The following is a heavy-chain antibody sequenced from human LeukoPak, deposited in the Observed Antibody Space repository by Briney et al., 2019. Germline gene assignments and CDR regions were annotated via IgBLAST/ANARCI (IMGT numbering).Heavy chain of an antibody. CDR1: GFTFSHYS. V-gene: IGHV3-53*01. D-gene: IGHD1-20*01. CDR2: MYSFGNT. J-gene: IGHJ6*02. Sequence: GGSLRLSCVASGFTFSHYSMNWVRQAPGKGLEWVSLMYSFGNTYYADSVKGRFTISRDNSKNTLYLQMNSLRAEDTALYYCARGKPVTGTPDYYSYGMDVWGQGTMVTVSS. CDR3: ARGKPVTGTPDYYSYGMDV.